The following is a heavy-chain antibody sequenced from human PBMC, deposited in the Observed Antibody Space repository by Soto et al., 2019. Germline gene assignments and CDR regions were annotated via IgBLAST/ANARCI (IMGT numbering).Heavy chain of an antibody. J-gene: IGHJ4*02. Sequence: QITLKESGPTLVKPTQTLTLTCTFSGFSLTTTDRVGVGWIRQSPGKALEWLALVYWNDDKRYSPSLGSRLTITKDTSKHQVVLTVTDMDPVDTGTYYCAHLYDFRSRHLDYFDNWGQGTLVTVSS. CDR2: VYWNDDK. CDR3: AHLYDFRSRHLDYFDN. CDR1: GFSLTTTDRVG. V-gene: IGHV2-5*01. D-gene: IGHD3-3*01.